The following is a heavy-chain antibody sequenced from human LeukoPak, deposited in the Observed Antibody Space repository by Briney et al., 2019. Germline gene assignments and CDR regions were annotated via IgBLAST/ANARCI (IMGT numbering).Heavy chain of an antibody. J-gene: IGHJ5*02. CDR3: ARADGYSSWFVH. CDR1: GFTFDDYA. D-gene: IGHD5-18*01. V-gene: IGHV3-43*02. Sequence: GGSLRLSCAASGFTFDDYAMHWVRQAPGKGLEWVSLISGDGGSTYYADSVKGRFTISGDNSKNTLDLQMNSLGDEDTGVYYCARADGYSSWFVHWGQGTLVTVSS. CDR2: ISGDGGST.